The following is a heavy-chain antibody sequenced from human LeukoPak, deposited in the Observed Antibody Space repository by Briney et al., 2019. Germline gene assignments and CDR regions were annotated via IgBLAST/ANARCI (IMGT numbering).Heavy chain of an antibody. CDR1: GGSISSGSYY. CDR3: ARCYYGSGSCNFDY. J-gene: IGHJ4*02. V-gene: IGHV4-61*02. Sequence: SETLSLTCTVSGGSISSGSYYWSWIRQPAGKGLEWIGRIYTSGSTIYNPSLKSRVTMLVDTSKNQFSLKLSSVTAADTAVYYCARCYYGSGSCNFDYWGQGTLVTVSS. CDR2: IYTSGST. D-gene: IGHD3-10*01.